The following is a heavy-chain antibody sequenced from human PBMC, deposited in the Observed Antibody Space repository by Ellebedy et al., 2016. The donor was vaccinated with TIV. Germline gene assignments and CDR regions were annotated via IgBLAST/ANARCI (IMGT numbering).Heavy chain of an antibody. CDR1: GFTFSSNW. J-gene: IGHJ4*02. D-gene: IGHD3-10*01. V-gene: IGHV3-7*03. CDR3: ARGRSFN. CDR2: IKQDGSET. Sequence: GESLKIYCAASGFTFSSNWMSWVRQTPGKGLEWVAYIKQDGSETYYVDSVKGRFTISRDNAKNSLYLQMKSLRAEDTAVYYCARGRSFNWGQGTLVTVSS.